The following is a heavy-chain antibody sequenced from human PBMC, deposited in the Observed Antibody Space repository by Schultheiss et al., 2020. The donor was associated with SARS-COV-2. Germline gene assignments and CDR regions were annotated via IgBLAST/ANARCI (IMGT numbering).Heavy chain of an antibody. CDR1: GGSFSGYY. D-gene: IGHD6-13*01. CDR2: ISGSGGST. CDR3: AKWSSSSFYYYGMDV. Sequence: GESLKISCAVYGGSFSGYYWSWIRQPPGKGLEWVSAISGSGGSTYYADSVKGRFTISRDNSKNTLYLQMNSLRAEDTAVYYCAKWSSSSFYYYGMDVWGQGTTVTVSS. J-gene: IGHJ6*02. V-gene: IGHV3-23*01.